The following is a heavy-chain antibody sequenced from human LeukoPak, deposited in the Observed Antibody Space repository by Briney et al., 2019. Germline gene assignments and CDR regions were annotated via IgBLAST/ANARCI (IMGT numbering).Heavy chain of an antibody. Sequence: SKTLSLTCTVSGGSITSGTYFWGWIRQPPGKGLEWIGNIYYSGSTYYNPSLKSRITISVDTSKNQFSLKLGSVTAADTAVYYCASGDSGWYFDYWGQGTLVTVSS. V-gene: IGHV4-39*07. J-gene: IGHJ4*02. CDR1: GGSITSGTYF. CDR2: IYYSGST. D-gene: IGHD6-19*01. CDR3: ASGDSGWYFDY.